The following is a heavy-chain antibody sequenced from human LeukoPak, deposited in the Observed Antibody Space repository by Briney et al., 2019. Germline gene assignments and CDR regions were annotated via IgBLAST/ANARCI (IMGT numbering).Heavy chain of an antibody. Sequence: ASVKVSCKASGYTFTSYGISWVRQAPGQGLEWMGWISAYNGNTNYAQKLQGRVTMTTDTSTSTAYMELRSLRSDDTAVYYCAPTYSSSRSKYYFDYWGQGTLVTVSS. J-gene: IGHJ4*02. CDR1: GYTFTSYG. V-gene: IGHV1-18*01. CDR2: ISAYNGNT. D-gene: IGHD6-13*01. CDR3: APTYSSSRSKYYFDY.